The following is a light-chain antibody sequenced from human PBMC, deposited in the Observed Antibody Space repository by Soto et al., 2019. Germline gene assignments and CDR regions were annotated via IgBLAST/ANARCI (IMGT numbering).Light chain of an antibody. CDR1: QSIGTW. CDR3: QQSDTYPLT. J-gene: IGKJ5*01. Sequence: DIQMTQSPSTLSASVGDRVTMTWRASQSIGTWLAWYEHRPGKAPRLLIYDASTLRSGVPSRFSGSGSGTEFTLTISSLQADDFATYYCQQSDTYPLTFGQGTRMEI. CDR2: DAS. V-gene: IGKV1-5*01.